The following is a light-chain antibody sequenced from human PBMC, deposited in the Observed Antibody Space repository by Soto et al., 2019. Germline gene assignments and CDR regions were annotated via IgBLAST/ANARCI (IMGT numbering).Light chain of an antibody. Sequence: EIVLTQSPGTLSLSPGEGATLSCGASQSVSSGYLAWYQQKPGQTPRLLIYSASSRATGIPDRFSGSGSGTDFTLTISRLEPEDFAVYYCQQYGSSRWTFGHGTKVDIK. CDR2: SAS. J-gene: IGKJ1*01. CDR1: QSVSSGY. CDR3: QQYGSSRWT. V-gene: IGKV3-20*01.